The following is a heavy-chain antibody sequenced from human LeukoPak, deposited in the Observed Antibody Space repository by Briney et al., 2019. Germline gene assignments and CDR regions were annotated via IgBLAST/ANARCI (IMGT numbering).Heavy chain of an antibody. CDR1: GFTFSDYY. V-gene: IGHV3-11*01. J-gene: IGHJ4*02. Sequence: GGSLRLSCVASGFTFSDYYMTWIRQAPGKGLEWISYFSGSGNTMYYADSVKGRFTISRDNAKNSLYLQMNNLRAEDTAVYYCAREWEQYRYAVLDYWGQGTLVTVSS. CDR3: AREWEQYRYAVLDY. CDR2: FSGSGNTM. D-gene: IGHD5-18*01.